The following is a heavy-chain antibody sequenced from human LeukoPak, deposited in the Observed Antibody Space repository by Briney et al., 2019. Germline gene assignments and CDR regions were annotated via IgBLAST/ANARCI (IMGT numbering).Heavy chain of an antibody. CDR3: ARATGTTHYYYYGMDV. D-gene: IGHD1-1*01. CDR2: IKQDGSEK. J-gene: IGHJ6*02. Sequence: GGSLRLSCAASGFTFIAYWMSWVRQAPGKGLEWVANIKQDGSEKYYVDSVKGRFTISRDNAKNSLYLQMNSLRAEDTAVYYCARATGTTHYYYYGMDVWGQGTTVTVSS. V-gene: IGHV3-7*03. CDR1: GFTFIAYW.